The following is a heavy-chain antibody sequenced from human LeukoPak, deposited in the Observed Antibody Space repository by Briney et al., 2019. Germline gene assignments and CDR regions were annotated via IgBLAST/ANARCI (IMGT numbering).Heavy chain of an antibody. CDR2: IWYDGSNK. CDR1: GFTFSSYG. D-gene: IGHD3-10*01. Sequence: GGSLRLSCAASGFTFSSYGMHWVRQAPDKGLEWVAVIWYDGSNKYYADSVKGRFTISRDNSKNTLYLQMNSLRAEDTAVYYCARETPSGYYFDYWGQGTLVTVSS. V-gene: IGHV3-33*01. CDR3: ARETPSGYYFDY. J-gene: IGHJ4*02.